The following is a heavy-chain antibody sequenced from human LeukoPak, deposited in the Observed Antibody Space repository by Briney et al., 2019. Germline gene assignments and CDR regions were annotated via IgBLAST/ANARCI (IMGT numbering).Heavy chain of an antibody. CDR3: ARRLFWEAGSQNNWFDP. D-gene: IGHD3-10*01. CDR2: INHSGST. J-gene: IGHJ5*02. Sequence: PSETLSLTCTVSGGSISSSSYYWSWIRQPPGKGLEWIGEINHSGSTYYNPSLKSRVTISVDTSKNQFSLKLSSVTAADTAVYYCARRLFWEAGSQNNWFDPWGREPWSPSPQ. V-gene: IGHV4-39*07. CDR1: GGSISSSSYY.